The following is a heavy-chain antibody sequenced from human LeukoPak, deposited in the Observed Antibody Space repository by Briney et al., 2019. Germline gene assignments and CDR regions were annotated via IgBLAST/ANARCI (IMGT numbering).Heavy chain of an antibody. CDR3: ARTSGSYYGHFDY. J-gene: IGHJ4*02. D-gene: IGHD1-26*01. CDR2: ISNKGGST. CDR1: GFTFSSYD. V-gene: IGHV3-64*04. Sequence: GGSLRLSCSASGFTFSSYDMHWVRQAPGKGLEYVSGISNKGGSTYYADSVKGRFTISRDNSKNTLYLQMNSLRAEDTAVFYCARTSGSYYGHFDYWGQGTLVTVSS.